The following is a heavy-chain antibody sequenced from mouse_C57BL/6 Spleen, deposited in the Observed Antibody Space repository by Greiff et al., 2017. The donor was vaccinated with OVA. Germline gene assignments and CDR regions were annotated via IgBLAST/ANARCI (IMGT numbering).Heavy chain of an antibody. CDR3: ARDGGSSYADCDY. CDR2: ISDGGSYT. D-gene: IGHD1-1*01. J-gene: IGHJ2*01. V-gene: IGHV5-4*01. CDR1: GFTFSSYA. Sequence: EVQRVESGGGLVKPGGSLKLSCAASGFTFSSYAMSWVRQTPEKRLEWVATISDGGSYTYYPDNVKGRFTITRDTAKNNLYLQMSHLKSEDTAMYYGARDGGSSYADCDYWGQGTTLTVSS.